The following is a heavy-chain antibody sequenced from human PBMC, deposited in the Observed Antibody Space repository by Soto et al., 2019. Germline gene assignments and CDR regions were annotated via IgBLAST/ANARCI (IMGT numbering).Heavy chain of an antibody. V-gene: IGHV4-4*07. CDR3: VRDGTKTLRDWFDP. D-gene: IGHD1-1*01. Sequence: TLRETLSLTCTVSGASISGFYWSWIRKSAGKGLEWIGRIYATGTTDYNPSLKSRVMMSVDTSKKQFSLKLRSVTAADTAVYYCVRDGTKTLRDWFDPWGQGISVTVSS. J-gene: IGHJ5*02. CDR2: IYATGTT. CDR1: GASISGFY.